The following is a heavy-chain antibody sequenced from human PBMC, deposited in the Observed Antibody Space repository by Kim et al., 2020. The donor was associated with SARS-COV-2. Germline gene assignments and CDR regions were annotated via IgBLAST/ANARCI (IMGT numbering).Heavy chain of an antibody. CDR3: AKAVLRGVNYYYYGMDV. V-gene: IGHV3-30*18. CDR1: GFTFSTYG. D-gene: IGHD3-10*01. Sequence: GGSLRLSCAVSGFTFSTYGMYWVRQAQGKGLEWVAVISYDGSKNYYADSVKGRFSISRDNSKNTLFLQMNSLRSEDTALYYCAKAVLRGVNYYYYGMDVWGHGTTVTV. J-gene: IGHJ6*02. CDR2: ISYDGSKN.